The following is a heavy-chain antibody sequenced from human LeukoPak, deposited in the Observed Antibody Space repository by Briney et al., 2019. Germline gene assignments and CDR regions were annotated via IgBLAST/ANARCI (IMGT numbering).Heavy chain of an antibody. CDR2: ISSSGSTI. Sequence: PGGSLRLSCAASGFTFSSYEMNWVRQAPGKGLEWVSYISSSGSTIYYADSVKGRFTISRDNAKNSLYLQMNSLRAEDTAVYYCARDFELLPATDCWGQGTLVTVSS. CDR1: GFTFSSYE. V-gene: IGHV3-48*03. J-gene: IGHJ4*02. CDR3: ARDFELLPATDC. D-gene: IGHD1-26*01.